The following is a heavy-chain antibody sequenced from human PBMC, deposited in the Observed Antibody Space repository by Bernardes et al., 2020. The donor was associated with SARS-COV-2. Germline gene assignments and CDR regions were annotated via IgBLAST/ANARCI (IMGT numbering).Heavy chain of an antibody. Sequence: GGFPRLSCPGSGFTFSSHCMSWVRRAPGKGLEWVANIKQDGSEKYYVDSVKGRFTISTDNANNSLYLQMNSLRAEDTAVYYCARGDSSSWSDDAYDIWGQGTMVTVSS. CDR1: GFTFSSHC. V-gene: IGHV3-7*01. CDR2: IKQDGSEK. J-gene: IGHJ3*02. D-gene: IGHD6-13*01. CDR3: ARGDSSSWSDDAYDI.